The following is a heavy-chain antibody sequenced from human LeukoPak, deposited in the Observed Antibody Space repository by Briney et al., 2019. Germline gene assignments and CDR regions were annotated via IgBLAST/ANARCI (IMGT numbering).Heavy chain of an antibody. CDR3: ARGYDSSGYYLDY. D-gene: IGHD3-22*01. Sequence: SQTLSLTCTVSGGSISSGGYYWSWIRQHPGKGLEWIGYIYYSGSTYYNPSLKSRVTISVDTSKNQFSLKLSSVTAADTAVYYCARGYDSSGYYLDYWGQGTLVTVSS. CDR2: IYYSGST. J-gene: IGHJ4*02. CDR1: GGSISSGGYY. V-gene: IGHV4-31*03.